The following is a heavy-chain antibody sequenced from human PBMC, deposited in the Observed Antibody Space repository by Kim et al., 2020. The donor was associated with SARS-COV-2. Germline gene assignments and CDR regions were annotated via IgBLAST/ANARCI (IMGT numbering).Heavy chain of an antibody. Sequence: SQTLSLTCAISGDSVSSNSAAWNWIRQSPSRGLEWLGRTYYRSKWYNDYAVSVKSRITINPDTSKNQFSLQLNSVTPEDTAVYYCAKSPDMVRGVKRYYYGMDVWGQGTTVTVSS. CDR2: TYYRSKWYN. CDR1: GDSVSSNSAA. CDR3: AKSPDMVRGVKRYYYGMDV. D-gene: IGHD3-10*01. J-gene: IGHJ6*02. V-gene: IGHV6-1*01.